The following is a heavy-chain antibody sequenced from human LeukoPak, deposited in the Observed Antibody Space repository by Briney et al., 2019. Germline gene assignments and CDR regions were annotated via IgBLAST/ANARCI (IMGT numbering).Heavy chain of an antibody. D-gene: IGHD6-13*01. Sequence: SETLSLTCAVYGGSFSGYYWSWVRQPPGKGVEWLGEINHSGSTNYNPSLKSRVTISVDTSKIQFSLKLSSMTAADTAVYYCARSLPYSSSWYEEPRNWFDPWGQGTLVTVSS. J-gene: IGHJ5*02. CDR3: ARSLPYSSSWYEEPRNWFDP. V-gene: IGHV4-34*01. CDR1: GGSFSGYY. CDR2: INHSGST.